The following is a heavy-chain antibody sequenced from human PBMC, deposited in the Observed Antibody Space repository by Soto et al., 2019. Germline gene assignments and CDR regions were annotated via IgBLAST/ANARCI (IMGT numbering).Heavy chain of an antibody. D-gene: IGHD3-16*02. V-gene: IGHV1-69*01. Sequence: QVLLVQAGAEVKKPVSSVKVSCKAFGGTFRSYAISWVRQAPGQGLEWMGGVIPLFGTAHYAQRFQGRVTNIADESTSTAHKGISSLRSEETAVYYCASNTRGRYHFDYWGQGTLVTVSS. CDR2: VIPLFGTA. CDR3: ASNTRGRYHFDY. CDR1: GGTFRSYA. J-gene: IGHJ4*02.